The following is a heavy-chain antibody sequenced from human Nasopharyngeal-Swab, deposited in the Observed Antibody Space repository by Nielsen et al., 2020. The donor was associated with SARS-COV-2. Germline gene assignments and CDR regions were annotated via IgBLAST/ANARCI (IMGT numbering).Heavy chain of an antibody. V-gene: IGHV3-7*01. Sequence: VRQAPGKGLEWVANIKQDGSEKYYVDSVKGRFTISRDNAKNSLYLQMNSLRAEDTAVYYCARDSTRVLLWFRESPSFDYWGQGTLVTAPQ. J-gene: IGHJ4*02. D-gene: IGHD3-10*01. CDR2: IKQDGSEK. CDR3: ARDSTRVLLWFRESPSFDY.